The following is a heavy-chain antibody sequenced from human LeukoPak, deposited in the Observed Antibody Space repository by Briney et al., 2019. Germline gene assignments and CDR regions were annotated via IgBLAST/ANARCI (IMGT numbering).Heavy chain of an antibody. CDR2: ISGSGGST. D-gene: IGHD2-2*01. V-gene: IGHV3-23*01. J-gene: IGHJ3*02. CDR1: GFTFSSYA. CDR3: AKGGCVGTSCYRRAFDI. Sequence: GGSLRLSCAASGFTFSSYAMSWVRQAPGKGLEWVSAISGSGGSTYYADSVKGRFTIFRDNSKNTLYLQMNSLRAEDTAVYYCAKGGCVGTSCYRRAFDIWGQGTMVTVSS.